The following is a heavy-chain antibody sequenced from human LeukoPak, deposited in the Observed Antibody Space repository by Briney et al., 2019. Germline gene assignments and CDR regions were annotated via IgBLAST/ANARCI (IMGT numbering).Heavy chain of an antibody. J-gene: IGHJ5*02. CDR3: ARGFEYSSSSGWFDP. CDR2: IYTSGST. CDR1: GGSISSYY. V-gene: IGHV4-4*07. Sequence: TETLSLTCTVSGGSISSYYWSWIRQPAGKGLEWIGRIYTSGSTNYNPSLKSRVTMSVDTSKNQFSLKLSSVTAADTAVYYCARGFEYSSSSGWFDPWGQGTLVTVSS. D-gene: IGHD6-6*01.